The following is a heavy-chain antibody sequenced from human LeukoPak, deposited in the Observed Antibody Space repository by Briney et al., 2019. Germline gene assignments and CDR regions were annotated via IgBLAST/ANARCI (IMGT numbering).Heavy chain of an antibody. CDR1: GLSFGGYY. J-gene: IGHJ4*02. D-gene: IGHD3-22*01. V-gene: IGHV4-34*01. Sequence: SDTLSLTCAVYGLSFGGYYWSWIRQPPGKELKWIGEINHSGSTTYNPSLKSRVTILLDTSKNQFSLKLNSWTAGDTAVYYCAKDYDSSGDGGYYFDYWGQGTLVTVSS. CDR3: AKDYDSSGDGGYYFDY. CDR2: INHSGST.